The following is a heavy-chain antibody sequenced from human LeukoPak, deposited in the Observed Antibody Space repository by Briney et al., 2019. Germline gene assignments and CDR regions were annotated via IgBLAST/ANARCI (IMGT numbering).Heavy chain of an antibody. CDR3: ARGERNIAVAGQFDP. Sequence: PSETLSLTCAVYGGSFSGYYWSWIRQPPGKGLEWIGEINHSGSTNYNPSLKSRVTISVDTSKNQFSLKLSSVTAADTAVYYCARGERNIAVAGQFDPWGQGTLVTVSS. CDR2: INHSGST. D-gene: IGHD6-19*01. J-gene: IGHJ5*02. V-gene: IGHV4-34*01. CDR1: GGSFSGYY.